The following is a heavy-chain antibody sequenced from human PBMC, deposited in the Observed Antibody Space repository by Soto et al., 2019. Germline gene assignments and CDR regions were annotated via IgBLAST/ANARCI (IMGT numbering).Heavy chain of an antibody. CDR1: GYTFTSYG. D-gene: IGHD6-19*01. CDR2: ISAYNGNT. J-gene: IGHJ6*02. V-gene: IGHV1-18*01. CDR3: AREPRSGGYGCIYGMDV. Sequence: QVQLVQSGAEVKKPGASVKVSCKASGYTFTSYGISWVRQAPGQGLEWMGWISAYNGNTNYAQKLQGRVTMTTDTSASTAYMELRSLRSDDTAVYYCAREPRSGGYGCIYGMDVWGQGTTVTVSS.